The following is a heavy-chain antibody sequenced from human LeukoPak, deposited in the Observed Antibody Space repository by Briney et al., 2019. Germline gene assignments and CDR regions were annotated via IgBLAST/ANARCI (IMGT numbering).Heavy chain of an antibody. CDR3: AKVALFSGYYPPFDY. D-gene: IGHD3-22*01. CDR1: GFPLCNYG. J-gene: IGHJ4*02. V-gene: IGHV3-30*18. Sequence: GGSVRLSCTASGFPLCNYGMQWVRQATGKGLEWVAVISYDGSNEYYADSVKDRFTISRDNSKNTLFLQMNSLRPEDTAVYHCAKVALFSGYYPPFDYWGQGTLVTVSS. CDR2: ISYDGSNE.